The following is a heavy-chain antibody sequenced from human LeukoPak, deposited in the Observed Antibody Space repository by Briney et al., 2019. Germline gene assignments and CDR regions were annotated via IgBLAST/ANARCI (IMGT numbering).Heavy chain of an antibody. CDR3: ASFPMIVVVADWFDP. CDR1: GGTFSSYA. Sequence: GASVKVSCKASGGTFSSYAISWVRQAPGQGLEWMGRIIPILGIANYAQKFQGRVTITADKSTSTAYMELSSLRSEDTAVYYCASFPMIVVVADWFDPWGQGTLVTVSS. CDR2: IIPILGIA. J-gene: IGHJ5*02. D-gene: IGHD3-22*01. V-gene: IGHV1-69*04.